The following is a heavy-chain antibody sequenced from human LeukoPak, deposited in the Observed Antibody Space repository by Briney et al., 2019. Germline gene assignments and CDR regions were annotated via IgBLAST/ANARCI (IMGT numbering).Heavy chain of an antibody. J-gene: IGHJ4*02. CDR3: ARGIGLERRYFQFDY. CDR1: GFTFSSYE. V-gene: IGHV3-48*03. D-gene: IGHD1-1*01. CDR2: IEFGGRII. Sequence: PGGSLRLSCVASGFTFSSYEMNWVRQVPGKALEWVSYIEFGGRIINYADHVKGRFTISRDNAKNSVYLQMNSLRAEDTAVYYCARGIGLERRYFQFDYWGQGILVTVSS.